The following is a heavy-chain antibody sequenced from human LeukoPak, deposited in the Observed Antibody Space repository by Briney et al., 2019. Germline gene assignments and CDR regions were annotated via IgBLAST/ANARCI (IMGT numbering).Heavy chain of an antibody. D-gene: IGHD6-19*01. V-gene: IGHV4-34*01. CDR2: INHSGST. J-gene: IGHJ4*02. CDR3: ASRSSGWHFDY. CDR1: GGSFSGYY. Sequence: SETLSLTCAVYGGSFSGYYWSWIRQSPGKGLEWIGEINHSGSTNYNPSLKSRVTISVDTSKNQFSLKLSSVTAADTAVYYCASRSSGWHFDYWGQGTLVPVSS.